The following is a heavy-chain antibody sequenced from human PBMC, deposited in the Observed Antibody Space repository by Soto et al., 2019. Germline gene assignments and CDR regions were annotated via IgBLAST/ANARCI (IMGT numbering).Heavy chain of an antibody. J-gene: IGHJ4*02. Sequence: GASVKVSCKASGYTFTSYGISWVRQAPGQGLEWMGWISAYNGNTNYAQKLQGRVTMTTDTSTSTAYMELRSLRSDDTAVYYCARTPKTFSSGWKHFDYWGQGTLVTVSS. CDR1: GYTFTSYG. CDR3: ARTPKTFSSGWKHFDY. D-gene: IGHD6-19*01. V-gene: IGHV1-18*01. CDR2: ISAYNGNT.